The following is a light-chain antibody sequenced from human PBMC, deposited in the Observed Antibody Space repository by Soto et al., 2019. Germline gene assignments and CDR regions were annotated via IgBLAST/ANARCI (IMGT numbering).Light chain of an antibody. Sequence: QTVVTQEPSFSVSPGRTVTLTCGLSSGSVSTSYFPSWYQQTPGQAPRTLIYSTNTRSSGVPDRFSGSILGNKAALTITGAQADDESDYYCVLDMGSGPFGGGTKLTVL. CDR2: STN. CDR3: VLDMGSGP. CDR1: SGSVSTSYF. J-gene: IGLJ2*01. V-gene: IGLV8-61*01.